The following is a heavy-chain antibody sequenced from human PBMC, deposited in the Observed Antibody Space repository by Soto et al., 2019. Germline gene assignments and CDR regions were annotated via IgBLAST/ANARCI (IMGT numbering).Heavy chain of an antibody. J-gene: IGHJ5*02. Sequence: GGSLRLSCAASGFTFGTTDMSWVRQAPGEGLEWVSTIDGSGGITYYADSVKGRFTISRDDSRNTVYLQMNSLRGDDTALYYCVKNSGWFNTWGQGALVTVSS. CDR1: GFTFGTTD. V-gene: IGHV3-23*01. D-gene: IGHD3-10*01. CDR2: IDGSGGIT. CDR3: VKNSGWFNT.